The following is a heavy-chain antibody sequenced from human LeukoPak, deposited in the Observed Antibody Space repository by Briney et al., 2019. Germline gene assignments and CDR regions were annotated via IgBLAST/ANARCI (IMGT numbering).Heavy chain of an antibody. D-gene: IGHD3-10*01. J-gene: IGHJ4*02. Sequence: PGGSLRLSCAASGFTFSSYAMSWVRQAPGKGLEWVSAISGSGGSTYYADSVKGRFTISRDNSKNTLYLQMNSLRAEDTAVYYCARELDYYYGSGPRYWGQGTLVTVSS. CDR1: GFTFSSYA. V-gene: IGHV3-23*01. CDR3: ARELDYYYGSGPRY. CDR2: ISGSGGST.